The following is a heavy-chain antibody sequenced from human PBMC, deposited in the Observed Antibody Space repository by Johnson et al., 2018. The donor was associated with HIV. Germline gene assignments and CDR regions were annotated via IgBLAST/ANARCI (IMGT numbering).Heavy chain of an antibody. D-gene: IGHD1-26*01. CDR2: ISYDGSNK. CDR1: GFTFSTFG. CDR3: AKDLGQRVGEPAYDALDI. Sequence: QVQLVESGGGVVQPGRSLRLSCAASGFTFSTFGMHWVRQAPGKGLEWVAVISYDGSNKYYADSVEGRFTISRDNSKNRLYLQMNSLRDEDTAVYYCAKDLGQRVGEPAYDALDIWGQGTVVTVSS. V-gene: IGHV3-30*13. J-gene: IGHJ3*02.